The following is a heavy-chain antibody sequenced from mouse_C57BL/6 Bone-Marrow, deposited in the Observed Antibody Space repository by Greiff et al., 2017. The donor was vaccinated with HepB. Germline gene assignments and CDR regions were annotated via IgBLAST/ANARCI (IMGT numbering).Heavy chain of an antibody. V-gene: IGHV5-9*01. Sequence: EVMLVESGGGLVKPGGSLKLSCAASGFTFSSYTMSWVRQTPEKRLEWVATISGGGGNTYYPDSVKGRFTISRDNAKNTLYLQMSSLRSEDTALYYCARPTHSGYAMDYWGQGTSVTVSS. J-gene: IGHJ4*01. CDR1: GFTFSSYT. D-gene: IGHD1-3*01. CDR2: ISGGGGNT. CDR3: ARPTHSGYAMDY.